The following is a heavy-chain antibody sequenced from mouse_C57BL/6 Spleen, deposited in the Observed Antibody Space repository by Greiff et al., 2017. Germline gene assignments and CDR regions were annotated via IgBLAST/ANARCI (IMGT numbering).Heavy chain of an antibody. CDR3: ASEGHYGSSPWFAY. J-gene: IGHJ3*01. CDR1: GYTFTSYW. CDR2: IDPSDSET. D-gene: IGHD1-1*01. V-gene: IGHV1-52*01. Sequence: QVQLQQPGAELVRPGSSVKLSCKASGYTFTSYWMHWVKQRPIQGLEWIGNIDPSDSETHYNQKFKDKATLTVDKSSSTAYMQLSSLTSEDSAVYYCASEGHYGSSPWFAYWGQGTLVTVSA.